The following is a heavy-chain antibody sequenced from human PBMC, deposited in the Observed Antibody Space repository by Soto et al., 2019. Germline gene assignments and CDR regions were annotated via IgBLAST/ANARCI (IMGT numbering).Heavy chain of an antibody. J-gene: IGHJ4*02. CDR3: ARYLAGRFGELSVYFDY. CDR1: GGSISSYY. D-gene: IGHD3-10*01. Sequence: PSETLSLTCTVSGGSISSYYWSWIRQPPGKGLEWIGYIYYSGSTNYNPSLKSRVTISVDTSKNQFSLKLSSVTAADTAVYYCARYLAGRFGELSVYFDYWGQGTLVTVSS. V-gene: IGHV4-59*01. CDR2: IYYSGST.